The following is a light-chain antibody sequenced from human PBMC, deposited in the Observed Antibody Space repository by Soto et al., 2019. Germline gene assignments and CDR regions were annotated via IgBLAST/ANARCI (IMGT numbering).Light chain of an antibody. J-gene: IGLJ2*01. V-gene: IGLV4-69*01. CDR3: QTWGTGFQV. Sequence: QLVLTQSPSASASLGASVKLTCTLSSGHSSYAIAWHQKQPGKGPRYLMDLNSDGSHTKGDGIPDRFSGSSSGAERYLIISSLQSEDEADYYCQTWGTGFQVFGGGTQLTVL. CDR2: LNSDGSH. CDR1: SGHSSYA.